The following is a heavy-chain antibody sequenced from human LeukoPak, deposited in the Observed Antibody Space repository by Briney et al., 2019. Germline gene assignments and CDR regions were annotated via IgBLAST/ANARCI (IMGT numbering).Heavy chain of an antibody. CDR3: APIPIIVGATLN. V-gene: IGHV4-34*01. D-gene: IGHD1-26*01. CDR2: ISHGGST. CDR1: GGSLSGYY. J-gene: IGHJ4*02. Sequence: SETLSLTCGVFGGSLSGYYWSWIRQPPGKGLEWIGEISHGGSTNYNPSFSSRITISIDMSKNQLSLKLTSVTAADTAVYYCAPIPIIVGATLNWGQGTLVTVSS.